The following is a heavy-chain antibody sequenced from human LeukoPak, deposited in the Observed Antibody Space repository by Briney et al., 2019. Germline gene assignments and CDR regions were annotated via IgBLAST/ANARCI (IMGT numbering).Heavy chain of an antibody. D-gene: IGHD6-6*01. CDR3: ARAPEYILAFDI. V-gene: IGHV4-30-2*01. CDR2: IYHSGST. J-gene: IGHJ3*02. CDR1: GGSISSGGYY. Sequence: KASETLSLTCTVSGGSISSGGYYWSWIREPPGKGLEWIGYIYHSGSTYYNPSLKSRVTISVDRSKNQFSLKLSSVTAADTAVYYCARAPEYILAFDIWGQGTMVTVSS.